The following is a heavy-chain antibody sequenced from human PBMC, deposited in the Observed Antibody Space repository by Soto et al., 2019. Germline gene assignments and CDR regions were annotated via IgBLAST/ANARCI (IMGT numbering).Heavy chain of an antibody. V-gene: IGHV1-69*12. CDR3: ATHFDDFWSGYYTPPQYNSFDP. CDR1: GGTFSSYA. D-gene: IGHD3-3*01. Sequence: QVQLVQSGAEVKKPGSSVKVSCKASGGTFSSYAISWVRQAPGQGLEWMGGIIPIFGTANYAQKFKGRVTITADESTSTAYMDLISLRSEDTAVYYCATHFDDFWSGYYTPPQYNSFDPWGQGTLVTVSS. J-gene: IGHJ5*02. CDR2: IIPIFGTA.